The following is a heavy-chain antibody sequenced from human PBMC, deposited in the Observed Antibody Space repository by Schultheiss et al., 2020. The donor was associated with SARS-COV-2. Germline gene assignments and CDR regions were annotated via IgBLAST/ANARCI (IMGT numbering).Heavy chain of an antibody. Sequence: GGSLRLSCAASGFTLNDYWMSWVRQAPGRRPEWVATIKQDGSERHYVDSVKGRFTISRDNAKNSLYLQMNSLRAEDTAVYYCARVLGSYYAGTLDYWGQGTLVTVSS. D-gene: IGHD1-26*01. CDR1: GFTLNDYW. J-gene: IGHJ4*02. V-gene: IGHV3-7*01. CDR2: IKQDGSER. CDR3: ARVLGSYYAGTLDY.